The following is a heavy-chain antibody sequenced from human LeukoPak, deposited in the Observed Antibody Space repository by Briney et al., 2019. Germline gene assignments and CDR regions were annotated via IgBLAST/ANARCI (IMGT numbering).Heavy chain of an antibody. CDR3: ARERTYYYDSNPDYFDY. CDR2: INWNGGSI. CDR1: GFTFDDYG. V-gene: IGHV3-20*04. Sequence: GGSLRLSCAASGFTFDDYGMTWVPQAPGKGRECFFGINWNGGSIGYAISVKGRFTISRDNAKNSLYLKMKSLRAGDTALYYCARERTYYYDSNPDYFDYWGQGTLVTVSS. D-gene: IGHD3-22*01. J-gene: IGHJ4*02.